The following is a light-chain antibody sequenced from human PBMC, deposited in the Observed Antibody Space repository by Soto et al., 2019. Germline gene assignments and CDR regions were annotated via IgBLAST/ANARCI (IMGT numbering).Light chain of an antibody. J-gene: IGLJ3*02. CDR3: QSYDSSNQV. CDR1: SGSIASNY. Sequence: NFMLTQPHSVSESPGKTVTISCTRSSGSIASNYVQWYQQRPGSSPTTVIYEDNQRPSGVPDRFSGSIGSSSNSASLTISGLKTEDEADYYCQSYDSSNQVFGGGTKLTVL. CDR2: EDN. V-gene: IGLV6-57*01.